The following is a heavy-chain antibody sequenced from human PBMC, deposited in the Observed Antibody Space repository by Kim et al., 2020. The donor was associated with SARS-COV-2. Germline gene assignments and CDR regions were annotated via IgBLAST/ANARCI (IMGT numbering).Heavy chain of an antibody. CDR2: T. V-gene: IGHV4-4*06. J-gene: IGHJ5*02. CDR3: ARDFKKRFDP. Sequence: TNSTPTLTSRVTISLDATKNLFSLKLSSVTAADTAVYYCARDFKKRFDPWGQGTLVTVSS.